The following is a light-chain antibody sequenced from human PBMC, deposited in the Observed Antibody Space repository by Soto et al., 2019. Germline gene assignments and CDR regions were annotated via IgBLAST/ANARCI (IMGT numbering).Light chain of an antibody. CDR2: EVS. CDR1: SSDVGGYNY. Sequence: QSVLAQPAPVSGSPGQSITISCTGTSSDVGGYNYVSWYQQHPGKAPKLLIYEVSNRPSGVSSRFSGSKSGNTASLTISGLQAEDEADYYCSSYTSSSTLVFGTGTKVTVL. J-gene: IGLJ1*01. CDR3: SSYTSSSTLV. V-gene: IGLV2-14*01.